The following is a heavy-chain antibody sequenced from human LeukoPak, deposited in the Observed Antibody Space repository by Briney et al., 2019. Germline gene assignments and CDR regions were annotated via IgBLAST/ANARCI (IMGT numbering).Heavy chain of an antibody. D-gene: IGHD3-22*01. V-gene: IGHV3-33*01. Sequence: PGGSVRLSCAASGVTFSSYGMHWVRQAPGKGLEWVGFIWYDGSNKYYADSVKGRFTISRDNSKNTLYLQMNSLRAEDTAVYYCARDTDYYDSSGNLDYWGQGTLVTVSS. CDR2: IWYDGSNK. CDR1: GVTFSSYG. J-gene: IGHJ4*02. CDR3: ARDTDYYDSSGNLDY.